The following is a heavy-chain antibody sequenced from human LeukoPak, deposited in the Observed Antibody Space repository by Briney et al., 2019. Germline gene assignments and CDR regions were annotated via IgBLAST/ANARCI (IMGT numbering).Heavy chain of an antibody. Sequence: ASVKVSCKASGFTLTNFDINWVRQATGQGLGWMGWMNSNTGNTGYAQEFQGRVTMTRDTSIGTACMELTNLRSEDTAVYYCARGRRGSSGPWSWYLDLWGRGTLVTASS. V-gene: IGHV1-8*01. CDR3: ARGRRGSSGPWSWYLDL. J-gene: IGHJ2*01. CDR1: GFTLTNFD. D-gene: IGHD3-22*01. CDR2: MNSNTGNT.